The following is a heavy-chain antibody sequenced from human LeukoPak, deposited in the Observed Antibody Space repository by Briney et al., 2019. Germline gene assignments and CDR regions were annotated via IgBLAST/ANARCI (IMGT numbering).Heavy chain of an antibody. V-gene: IGHV3-23*01. Sequence: PGGALRLSRAASGLSFSSYVMSWVRQAPGKGLAGVSFVTVSVGRRVHADSMTVRFTIPRYNSNNTLPLQLNSLRAEDTAIYYCAKADTEDRYSFYFDHWGQGTLVTVSS. CDR2: VTVSVGRR. J-gene: IGHJ4*02. CDR3: AKADTEDRYSFYFDH. CDR1: GLSFSSYV. D-gene: IGHD2-21*01.